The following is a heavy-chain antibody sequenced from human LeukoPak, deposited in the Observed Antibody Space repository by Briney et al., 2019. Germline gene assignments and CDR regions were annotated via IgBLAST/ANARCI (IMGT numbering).Heavy chain of an antibody. Sequence: GGSLRLSCVASEFDFFSYGMQWVRQAPGKGLVWVSRIFTDGSTTSYADSVKGRFTISRDNAKNILYLQMNSLRVEDTAVYYCARAYNSGLDYWGQGTLVTVSS. J-gene: IGHJ4*02. D-gene: IGHD3-22*01. V-gene: IGHV3-74*01. CDR3: ARAYNSGLDY. CDR1: EFDFFSYG. CDR2: IFTDGSTT.